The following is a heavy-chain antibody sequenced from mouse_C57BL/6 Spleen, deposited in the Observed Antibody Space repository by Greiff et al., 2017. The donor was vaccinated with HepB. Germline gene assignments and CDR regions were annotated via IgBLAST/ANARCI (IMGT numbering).Heavy chain of an antibody. CDR3: ASQDSSGPWFAY. J-gene: IGHJ3*01. CDR1: GYSFTSYY. D-gene: IGHD3-2*02. CDR2: IYPGSGNT. V-gene: IGHV1-66*01. Sequence: QVQLQQSGPELVKPGASVKISCKASGYSFTSYYIHWVKQRPGQGLEWVGWIYPGSGNTKYNEKFKGKATLTADTSSSTAHMQRSSLTSEDSAVYYCASQDSSGPWFAYWGQGTLVTVSA.